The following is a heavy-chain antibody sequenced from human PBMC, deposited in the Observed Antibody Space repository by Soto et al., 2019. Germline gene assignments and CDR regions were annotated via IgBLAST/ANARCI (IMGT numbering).Heavy chain of an antibody. V-gene: IGHV1-2*02. CDR1: GYTFTGHY. CDR2: IGPASGDT. D-gene: IGHD3-10*01. CDR3: GRGRSGQLVVFY. Sequence: ASVKVSCKASGYTFTGHYIHWLRQAPGQGPEWMGEIGPASGDTRYAQKFQGRVTMTRGTSITTVYMELNNLSPDDTAVYYCGRGRSGQLVVFYWGQGTPVTGPS. J-gene: IGHJ4*02.